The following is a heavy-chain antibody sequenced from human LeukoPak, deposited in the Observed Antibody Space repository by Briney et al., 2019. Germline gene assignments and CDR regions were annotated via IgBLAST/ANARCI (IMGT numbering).Heavy chain of an antibody. V-gene: IGHV3-30*18. CDR2: ISYDGSNK. J-gene: IGHJ6*02. CDR1: GFTFSSYG. CDR3: ANEPPNCSSTSCPKGMDV. Sequence: GRSLRLSCAASGFTFSSYGMHWVRQAPGKGLEWVAVISYDGSNKYYADSVKGRFTISRDNSKNTLYLQMNSLRAEDTAVYYCANEPPNCSSTSCPKGMDVWGQGTTVTVSS. D-gene: IGHD2-2*01.